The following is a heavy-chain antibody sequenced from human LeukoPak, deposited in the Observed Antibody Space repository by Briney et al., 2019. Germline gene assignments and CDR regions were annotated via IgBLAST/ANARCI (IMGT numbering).Heavy chain of an antibody. J-gene: IGHJ4*02. Sequence: SQTLSLTCTVSGGSISSGDYYWSWTRQPPGKGLEWIGYIYYSGSTYYNPSLKSRVTISVDTSKNQFSLKLSSVTAADTAVYYCARGYCSSTSCLPLDYWGQGTLVTVSS. CDR2: IYYSGST. CDR3: ARGYCSSTSCLPLDY. V-gene: IGHV4-30-4*01. CDR1: GGSISSGDYY. D-gene: IGHD2-2*01.